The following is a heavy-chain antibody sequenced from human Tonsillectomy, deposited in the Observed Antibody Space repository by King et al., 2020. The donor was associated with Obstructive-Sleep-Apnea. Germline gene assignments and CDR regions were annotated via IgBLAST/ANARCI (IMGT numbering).Heavy chain of an antibody. CDR3: ARDWRRYFDY. CDR2: ISAYNGNT. V-gene: IGHV1-18*04. J-gene: IGHJ4*02. CDR1: GYTFSSYV. Sequence: QLVQSGAEVKKPWASVKFSCKASGYTFSSYVIIWVGQAPGHGRDWMGWISAYNGNTNYEQKRQGRVTMTTDTSTSRAYMELRSLRSDDTAVYYCARDWRRYFDYWGQGTLVTVSS.